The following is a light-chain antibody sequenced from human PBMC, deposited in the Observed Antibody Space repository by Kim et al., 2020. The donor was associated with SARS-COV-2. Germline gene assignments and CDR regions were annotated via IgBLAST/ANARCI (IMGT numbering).Light chain of an antibody. CDR3: GTWDTSLSGGV. J-gene: IGLJ1*01. CDR1: SSNIGYNY. CDR2: DDD. V-gene: IGLV1-51*01. Sequence: GQKVTITCSGSSSNIGYNYVSWFQQFPGTAPKLLIYDDDKRPSGIPDRFSGSKSGTSATLGITGLQTGDEADYYCGTWDTSLSGGVFGTGTKVTVL.